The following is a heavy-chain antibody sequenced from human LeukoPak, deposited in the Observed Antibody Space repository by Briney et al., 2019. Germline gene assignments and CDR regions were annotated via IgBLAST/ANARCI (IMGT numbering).Heavy chain of an antibody. V-gene: IGHV5-51*01. J-gene: IGHJ4*02. Sequence: GESLKISCKGSGYSFTSYWVGWVRQMPGKGLEWMGIIYPGDSDTRYSPSFQGQVTISADKSISTAYLQWSSLKASDTAMYYCARVHSSSWYYGDYWGQGTLVTVSS. CDR3: ARVHSSSWYYGDY. CDR1: GYSFTSYW. D-gene: IGHD6-13*01. CDR2: IYPGDSDT.